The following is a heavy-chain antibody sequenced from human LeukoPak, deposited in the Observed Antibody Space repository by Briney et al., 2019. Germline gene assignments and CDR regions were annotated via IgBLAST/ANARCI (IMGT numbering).Heavy chain of an antibody. CDR1: GGSISSSSYF. D-gene: IGHD5-18*01. V-gene: IGHV4-39*01. CDR2: LYFGGST. J-gene: IGHJ4*02. Sequence: TSKTLSLTCTVSGGSISSSSYFWGWIRQPPGKGLEWIGTLYFGGSTYYNPSLKSRVTISVDTSKNQFSLKLSSVTAADTAVYFRARRYYYIDYWGQGNLVTVSS. CDR3: ARRYYYIDY.